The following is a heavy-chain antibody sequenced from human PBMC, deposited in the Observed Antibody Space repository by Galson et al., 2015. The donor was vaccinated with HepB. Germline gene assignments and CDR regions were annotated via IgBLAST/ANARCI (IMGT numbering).Heavy chain of an antibody. Sequence: SLRLSCAASGFTFSNYAMNWVRQAPGKGLEYVSAISASGGRTYYADSVKGRFTISRDNSQNTVYLQMSSLRAEDTAVYYCLKPGGGQMATIYGYWGQGTLVTVSS. V-gene: IGHV3-64D*06. CDR2: ISASGGRT. J-gene: IGHJ4*02. CDR3: LKPGGGQMATIYGY. D-gene: IGHD5-24*01. CDR1: GFTFSNYA.